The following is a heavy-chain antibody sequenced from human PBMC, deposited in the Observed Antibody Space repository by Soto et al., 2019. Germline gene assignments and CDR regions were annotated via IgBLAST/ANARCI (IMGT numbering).Heavy chain of an antibody. D-gene: IGHD1-26*01. V-gene: IGHV5-51*01. CDR1: GYTFTSHW. CDR2: MYPGDSHT. J-gene: IGHJ6*02. Sequence: GESLKISCKGSGYTFTSHWIGWVRQVPGKGLEWMGMMYPGDSHTRYSPSFQGQVTISADKSINTAYLQWGSLKASDTAMYYCARLDSGTYHYYYYYGMDVWGQGTTVTVSS. CDR3: ARLDSGTYHYYYYYGMDV.